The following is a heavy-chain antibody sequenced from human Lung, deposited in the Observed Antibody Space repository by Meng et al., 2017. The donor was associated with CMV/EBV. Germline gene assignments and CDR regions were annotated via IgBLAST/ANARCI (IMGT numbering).Heavy chain of an antibody. J-gene: IGHJ6*02. Sequence: GESLKISCAASGFTFSSYSMNWVRQAPGKGLEWVSSISSSGTYIYYADSVKGRFTISRDNAQNSLYLQMNSLRAEDTAVYYWARDVSPRSSAYFAIYYFYALDVWGQGTTVTVSS. D-gene: IGHD2-21*01. CDR2: ISSSGTYI. CDR1: GFTFSSYS. V-gene: IGHV3-21*01. CDR3: ARDVSPRSSAYFAIYYFYALDV.